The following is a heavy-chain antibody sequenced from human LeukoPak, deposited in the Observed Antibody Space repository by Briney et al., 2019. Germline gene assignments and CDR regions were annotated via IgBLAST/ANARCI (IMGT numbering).Heavy chain of an antibody. D-gene: IGHD3-3*01. J-gene: IGHJ5*02. V-gene: IGHV1-69*05. Sequence: ALVKVSCKASGGTFSSYAISWVRQAPGQGLEWMGGIIPIFGTANYAQKFQGRVTITTDESTSTAYMELSSLRSEDTAVYYCAGAFWSGYYRKYNWFDPWGQGTLVTVSS. CDR2: IIPIFGTA. CDR1: GGTFSSYA. CDR3: AGAFWSGYYRKYNWFDP.